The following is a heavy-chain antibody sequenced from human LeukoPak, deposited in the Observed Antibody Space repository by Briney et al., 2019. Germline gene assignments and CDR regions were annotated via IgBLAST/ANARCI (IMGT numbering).Heavy chain of an antibody. V-gene: IGHV3-11*01. CDR2: ISSSGSTI. J-gene: IGHJ6*02. D-gene: IGHD3-22*01. CDR1: GFTFSDYY. Sequence: GGSLRLSCAASGFTFSDYYMSWIRQAPGKGLEWVSYISSSGSTIYYADSVKGRFTISRDNAKNSLYLQMNSLRAEDTAVYYCARHTYYYDSSGYYGYYYYGMDVWGQGTTVTVSS. CDR3: ARHTYYYDSSGYYGYYYYGMDV.